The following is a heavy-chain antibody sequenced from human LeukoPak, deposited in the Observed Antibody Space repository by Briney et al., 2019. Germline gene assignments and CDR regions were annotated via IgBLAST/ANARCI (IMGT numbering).Heavy chain of an antibody. J-gene: IGHJ5*02. D-gene: IGHD6-13*01. Sequence: PSETLSLICTVSGGSISSSSYYWGWIRQPPGKGLEWIGSIYYSGSTYYNPSLKSRVTISVDTSKNQFSLKLSSVTAAGTAVYYCATAAGSYNWFDPWGQGTLVTVSS. CDR3: ATAAGSYNWFDP. V-gene: IGHV4-39*07. CDR2: IYYSGST. CDR1: GGSISSSSYY.